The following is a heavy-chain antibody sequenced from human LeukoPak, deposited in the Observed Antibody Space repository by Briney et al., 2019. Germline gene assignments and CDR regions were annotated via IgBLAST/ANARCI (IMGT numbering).Heavy chain of an antibody. CDR3: ARGTVVVPAAILS. J-gene: IGHJ4*02. CDR1: GYTFTGYY. V-gene: IGHV1-2*06. Sequence: ASVKVSCKASGYTFTGYYMRWVRQAPGQGLEWMGRINPNSGGTNYAQKFQGRVTMTRDTSISTAYMELSRLRSDDTAVYYCARGTVVVPAAILSWGQGTLVTVSS. CDR2: INPNSGGT. D-gene: IGHD2-2*02.